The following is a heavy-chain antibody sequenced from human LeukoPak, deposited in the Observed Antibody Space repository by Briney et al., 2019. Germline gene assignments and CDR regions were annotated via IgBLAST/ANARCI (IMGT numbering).Heavy chain of an antibody. J-gene: IGHJ4*02. D-gene: IGHD1-26*01. CDR1: GGSVSSSSYY. CDR3: AREPLGVGANFDY. Sequence: KSSETLSLTCTVSGGSVSSSSYYWGWIRQPPGKGLEWIGTIYYSGSTYYNPSLKSRVTISVDTSKNQFSLKLSSVTAADTAVYYCAREPLGVGANFDYWGQGTLVTVSS. V-gene: IGHV4-39*07. CDR2: IYYSGST.